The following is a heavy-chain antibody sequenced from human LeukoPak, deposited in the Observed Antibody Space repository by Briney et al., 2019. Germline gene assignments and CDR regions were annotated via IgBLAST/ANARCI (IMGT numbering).Heavy chain of an antibody. CDR2: IKQDGSEK. CDR1: GFTFSSYW. Sequence: GGSLRLSCAASGFTFSSYWMSWVRQAPGKGLEWVANIKQDGSEKYYLDSEKGRFTISRDNAKNSLYLQMNSLRVEDTAVYYCARDTNRYSSGVGYFDYWGQGTLVTVSS. CDR3: ARDTNRYSSGVGYFDY. V-gene: IGHV3-7*03. D-gene: IGHD6-19*01. J-gene: IGHJ4*02.